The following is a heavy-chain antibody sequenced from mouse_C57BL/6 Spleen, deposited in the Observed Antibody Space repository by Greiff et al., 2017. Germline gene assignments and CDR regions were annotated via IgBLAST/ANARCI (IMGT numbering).Heavy chain of an antibody. J-gene: IGHJ4*01. CDR3: ARRAGTTVVAHYAMDY. CDR1: GYSFTGYY. D-gene: IGHD1-1*01. Sequence: EVQLQQSGPELVKPGASVKISCKASGYSFTGYYMNWVKQSPEKSLEWIGEINPSTGGTTYNQKFKAKATLTVDKSSSTAYMQLKSLTSEDSAVYYCARRAGTTVVAHYAMDYWGQGTSVTVSS. V-gene: IGHV1-42*01. CDR2: INPSTGGT.